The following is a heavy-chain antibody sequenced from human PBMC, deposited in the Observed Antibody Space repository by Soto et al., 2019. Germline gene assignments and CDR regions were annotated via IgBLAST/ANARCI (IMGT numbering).Heavy chain of an antibody. Sequence: QVQLQESGPGLVKPSQTLSLTCTVSGGSISSGGYYWSWIRQHPGKGLEWIGYIYYSGSTYYNPSLTSRVTISVDTSKYQSSLKLSSVTAADTAVYYCARAGYCCGGSCYRFDYWGQGTLVTVSS. CDR1: GGSISSGGYY. V-gene: IGHV4-31*03. D-gene: IGHD2-15*01. J-gene: IGHJ4*02. CDR2: IYYSGST. CDR3: ARAGYCCGGSCYRFDY.